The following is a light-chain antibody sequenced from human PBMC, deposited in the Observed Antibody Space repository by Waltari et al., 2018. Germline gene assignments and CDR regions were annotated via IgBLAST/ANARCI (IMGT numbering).Light chain of an antibody. CDR3: QQYNSYSWT. J-gene: IGKJ1*01. Sequence: DIQMTQSPSTLSASVGDGVTITCRVSQSIGSWLAWYQQKPGKAPNLLIYKASSLVSGVPSRFSGSGSGTLFTLTISSLQPDDFATYYCQQYNSYSWTFGQGTKVEVK. CDR1: QSIGSW. V-gene: IGKV1-5*03. CDR2: KAS.